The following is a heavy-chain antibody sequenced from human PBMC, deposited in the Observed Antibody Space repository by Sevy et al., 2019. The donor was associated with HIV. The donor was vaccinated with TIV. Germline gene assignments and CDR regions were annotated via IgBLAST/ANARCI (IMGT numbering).Heavy chain of an antibody. Sequence: GGSLRLSCVASGFTFSRHSMIWVRQASGKGLEWISFITGSSNTIYYAESVKGRFTISRDNAKNSLYLQMSSLRHEDTAVYYCARDTGTWEYYFDSWGQGTLVTVSS. D-gene: IGHD1-26*01. J-gene: IGHJ4*02. CDR1: GFTFSRHS. V-gene: IGHV3-48*02. CDR3: ARDTGTWEYYFDS. CDR2: ITGSSNTI.